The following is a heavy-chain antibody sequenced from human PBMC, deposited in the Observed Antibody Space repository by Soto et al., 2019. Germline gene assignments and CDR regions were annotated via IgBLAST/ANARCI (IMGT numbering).Heavy chain of an antibody. Sequence: ASVKVSCKPSGYTFTGYYMHWGRQAPGQGLECMGWINPNSGGTNYAQKFQGRVTMTRDTSISTAYMELSRLRSDDTAVYYCARGIAVAGIEVYYYYGMDVWGQGTTVTVSS. CDR1: GYTFTGYY. V-gene: IGHV1-2*02. D-gene: IGHD6-19*01. CDR2: INPNSGGT. J-gene: IGHJ6*02. CDR3: ARGIAVAGIEVYYYYGMDV.